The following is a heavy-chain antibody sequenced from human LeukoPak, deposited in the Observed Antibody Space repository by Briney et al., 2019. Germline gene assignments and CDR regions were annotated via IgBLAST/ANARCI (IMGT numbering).Heavy chain of an antibody. J-gene: IGHJ3*02. CDR3: AKGGRTTVTAAFDI. CDR1: GFTFSSYA. CDR2: VSGVGGST. V-gene: IGHV3-23*01. Sequence: GSMILSCAASGFTFSSYAMNWVRQAPGEGLEWVSGVSGVGGSTHYADSVTGRFTISRDNSKNTVYLQMSSLRAEDMAVYYCAKGGRTTVTAAFDIGGQETVATVSS. D-gene: IGHD4-17*01.